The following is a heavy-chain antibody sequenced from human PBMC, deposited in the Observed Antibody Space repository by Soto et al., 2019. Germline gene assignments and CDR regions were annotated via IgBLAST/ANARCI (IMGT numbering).Heavy chain of an antibody. V-gene: IGHV3-33*01. CDR3: ARADCSGGSCYSGAFDI. CDR2: IWYDGSNK. D-gene: IGHD2-15*01. Sequence: QVQLVESGGGVVQPGRSLRLSCAASGFTFSSYGMHWVRQAPGKGLEWVAVIWYDGSNKYYADSVKGRFTISRDNSKTTLYLQMNSLRAEDTAVYYCARADCSGGSCYSGAFDIWGQGTMVTVSS. J-gene: IGHJ3*02. CDR1: GFTFSSYG.